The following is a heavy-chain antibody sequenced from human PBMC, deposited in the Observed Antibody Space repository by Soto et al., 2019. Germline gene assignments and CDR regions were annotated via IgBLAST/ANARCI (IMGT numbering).Heavy chain of an antibody. Sequence: ASETLSLTCTVSGGSIRSLYWGWIRQPPGKGLEWIGYIYYSGSINYSPSLKSRVSISVDTSKNQVSLKVHSVTAADTAVYYCARLVDRNWYPFFFDYWGQGTQVTVSS. CDR3: ARLVDRNWYPFFFDY. CDR1: GGSIRSLY. CDR2: IYYSGSI. V-gene: IGHV4-59*11. D-gene: IGHD1-1*01. J-gene: IGHJ4*02.